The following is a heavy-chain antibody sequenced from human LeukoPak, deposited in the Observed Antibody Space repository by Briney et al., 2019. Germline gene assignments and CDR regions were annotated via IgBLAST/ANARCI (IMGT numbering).Heavy chain of an antibody. Sequence: ASVKVSCKASGGTFSSYAISWVRQAPGQGLEWMGGIIPIFGIANYAQKFQGRVTITTDESTSTAYMELSSLRSEDTAVYYCARAYSSSWYRQKNSFDIWGQGTMVTVSS. J-gene: IGHJ3*02. D-gene: IGHD6-13*01. V-gene: IGHV1-69*05. CDR2: IIPIFGIA. CDR1: GGTFSSYA. CDR3: ARAYSSSWYRQKNSFDI.